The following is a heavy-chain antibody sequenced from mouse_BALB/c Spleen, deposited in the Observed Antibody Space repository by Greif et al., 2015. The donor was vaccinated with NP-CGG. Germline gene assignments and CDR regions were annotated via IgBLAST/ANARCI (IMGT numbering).Heavy chain of an antibody. V-gene: IGHV5-4*02. CDR1: GFTFSDYY. CDR2: ISDGGSYT. J-gene: IGHJ4*01. Sequence: EVQLQQSGGGLVKPGGSLKLSCAASGFTFSDYYMYWVRQTPEKRLEWVATISDGGSYTYYPDSVKGRFTISRDNAKNNLYLQMSSLKSEDTAMYYCARYDVYHAMDYWGQGTSVTVSS. D-gene: IGHD2-14*01. CDR3: ARYDVYHAMDY.